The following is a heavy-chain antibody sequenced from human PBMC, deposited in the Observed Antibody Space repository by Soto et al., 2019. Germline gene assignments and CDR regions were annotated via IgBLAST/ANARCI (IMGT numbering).Heavy chain of an antibody. CDR3: ARDSALAENAKSLDL. V-gene: IGHV3-21*06. Sequence: GESLRLSCAASGFIFSSYSMNWVRQAPGKGLEWVASISSGCSRIYDADSVKGRFIISRDNAKNSLFLQMNSLRVGDTAVYYCARDSALAENAKSLDLWGLGTLVTVSS. CDR1: GFIFSSYS. J-gene: IGHJ5*02. D-gene: IGHD3-3*02. CDR2: ISSGCSRI.